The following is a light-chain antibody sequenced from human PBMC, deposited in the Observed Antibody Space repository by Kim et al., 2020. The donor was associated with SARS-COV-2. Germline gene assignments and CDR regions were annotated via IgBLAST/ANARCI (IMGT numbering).Light chain of an antibody. J-gene: IGKJ1*01. V-gene: IGKV1-27*01. CDR1: QDIASS. CDR3: QKYNSAPWT. CDR2: ASS. Sequence: ASIGDRVTITCRASQDIASSLAWYQQKPGKVPQVLIYASSTLQSGVPSRFSGGGSGTEFTLTIGSLQTEDVATYYCQKYNSAPWTFGPGTKVDIK.